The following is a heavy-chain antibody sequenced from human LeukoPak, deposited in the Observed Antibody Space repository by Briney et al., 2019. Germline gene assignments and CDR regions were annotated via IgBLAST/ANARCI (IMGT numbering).Heavy chain of an antibody. D-gene: IGHD1-20*01. CDR2: IYPGDSDT. CDR1: GYSFTSYW. V-gene: IGHV5-51*01. J-gene: IGHJ4*02. CDR3: ARPPVESYNWNEKGY. Sequence: GESLKISCKGSGYSFTSYWIGWVRQMPGKGLEWMGIIYPGDSDTRYSPSFQGQVTISADKSISTAYLQWSSLKASDTAMYYCARPPVESYNWNEKGYWGQGTLVTVSS.